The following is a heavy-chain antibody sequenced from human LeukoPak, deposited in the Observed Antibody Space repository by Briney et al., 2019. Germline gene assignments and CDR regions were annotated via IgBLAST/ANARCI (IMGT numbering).Heavy chain of an antibody. CDR2: IYYSGST. Sequence: SETLSLTCTVSGGSISSSSYYWGWIRQPPGKGLEWTGSIYYSGSTYYNPSLKSRVTISVDTSKNQFSLKLSSVTAADTAVYYCARSIAVAAPDYWGQGTLVTVSS. J-gene: IGHJ4*02. CDR3: ARSIAVAAPDY. D-gene: IGHD6-19*01. V-gene: IGHV4-39*01. CDR1: GGSISSSSYY.